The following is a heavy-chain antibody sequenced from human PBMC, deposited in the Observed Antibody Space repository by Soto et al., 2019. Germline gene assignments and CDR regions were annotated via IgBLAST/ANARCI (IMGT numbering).Heavy chain of an antibody. CDR1: GASMRNYY. Sequence: QVQLQESGPGLLKPSETLSLTCTVSGASMRNYYWSWIRQPAGKGLEWIGRIFGSGETYYNPSLKSRVFLSIDLSRSQFSLELTSVTAADTAVHFCVREGDYSDNNGYPLFDYWGQGTLVTVSP. V-gene: IGHV4-4*07. D-gene: IGHD3-22*01. J-gene: IGHJ4*02. CDR3: VREGDYSDNNGYPLFDY. CDR2: IFGSGET.